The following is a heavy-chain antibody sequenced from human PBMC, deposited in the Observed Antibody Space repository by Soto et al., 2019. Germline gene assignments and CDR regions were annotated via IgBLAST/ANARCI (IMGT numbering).Heavy chain of an antibody. CDR1: GCTFTSYD. CDR2: MNPNSGNT. Sequence: ASVKVSCKASGCTFTSYDINWVRQATGQGLEWMGWMNPNSGNTGYAQKFQGRVTMTRNTSISTAYMELSSLRSEDTAVYYCARVARYSSSWYVNYWGQGTLVTVS. D-gene: IGHD6-13*01. J-gene: IGHJ4*02. V-gene: IGHV1-8*01. CDR3: ARVARYSSSWYVNY.